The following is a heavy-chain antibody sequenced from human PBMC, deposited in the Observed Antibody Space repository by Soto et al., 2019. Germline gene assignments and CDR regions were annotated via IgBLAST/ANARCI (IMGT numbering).Heavy chain of an antibody. D-gene: IGHD6-19*01. CDR1: GGSISSSSYF. CDR3: ASEAVAGRRADGMDV. CDR2: IYYSGST. V-gene: IGHV4-39*01. Sequence: PSETLSLTCTVSGGSISSSSYFWGWIRQPPGKGLEWIGSIYYSGSTYYNPSLKSRVTVSVDTSKNQFSLQLSSVTPEDTAVYYCASEAVAGRRADGMDVWGQGTTVTVSS. J-gene: IGHJ6*02.